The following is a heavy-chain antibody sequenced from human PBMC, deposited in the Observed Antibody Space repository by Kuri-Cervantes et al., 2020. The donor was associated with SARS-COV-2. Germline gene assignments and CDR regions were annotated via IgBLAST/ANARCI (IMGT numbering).Heavy chain of an antibody. Sequence: SETLSLTCTVSGGSISSSSYYWGWIRQPPGKGLEWIGSIYYSGSTYYNPSLKSRVTISVDTSKNQFSLKLSSVTAEDTAVYYCARADSGIDYWGQGTLVTVSS. V-gene: IGHV4-39*01. CDR1: GGSISSSSYY. J-gene: IGHJ4*02. D-gene: IGHD3/OR15-3a*01. CDR2: IYYSGST. CDR3: ARADSGIDY.